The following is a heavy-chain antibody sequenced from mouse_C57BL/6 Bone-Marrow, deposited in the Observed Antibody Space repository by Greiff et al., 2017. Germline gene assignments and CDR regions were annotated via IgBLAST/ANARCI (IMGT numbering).Heavy chain of an antibody. Sequence: QVQLKQPGAELVKPGASVKLSCKASGYTFTSYWMHWVKQRPGRGLEWIGRIDPNSGGTKYNEKFKSKATLTVDKPSSTAYMQLSSLTSEDSAVYYCARLYYYGSDYAMDYWGQGTSVTVSS. V-gene: IGHV1-72*01. CDR1: GYTFTSYW. CDR3: ARLYYYGSDYAMDY. D-gene: IGHD1-1*01. CDR2: IDPNSGGT. J-gene: IGHJ4*01.